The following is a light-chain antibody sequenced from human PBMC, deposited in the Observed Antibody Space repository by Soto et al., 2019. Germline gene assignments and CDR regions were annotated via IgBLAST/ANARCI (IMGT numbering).Light chain of an antibody. CDR1: SSDVGAYNY. CDR3: SSYTNSNIVV. Sequence: QSVLTQPASVSGSPGQSITISCTGTSSDVGAYNYVSWYQQHPGKAPKVLIYDVSNRPSGVSNRFSASKSGNTASLTISGLQAEDEADYYCSSYTNSNIVVFGGGTNLTVL. J-gene: IGLJ3*02. CDR2: DVS. V-gene: IGLV2-14*01.